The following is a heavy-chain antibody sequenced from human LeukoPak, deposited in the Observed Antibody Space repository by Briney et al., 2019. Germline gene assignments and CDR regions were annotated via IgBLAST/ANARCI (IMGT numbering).Heavy chain of an antibody. J-gene: IGHJ4*02. CDR2: IRPDSGGT. V-gene: IGHV1-2*02. D-gene: IGHD3-3*01. CDR1: GYTFTSYY. Sequence: GASVKVSCKASGYTFTSYYMHWVRQAPGQGLEWMGWIRPDSGGTNYAQKFQGRVTMTRDTSISTAYMELSRLRSDDTAVYYCARATPYDFWSGYLGVDYWGQGTLVTVSS. CDR3: ARATPYDFWSGYLGVDY.